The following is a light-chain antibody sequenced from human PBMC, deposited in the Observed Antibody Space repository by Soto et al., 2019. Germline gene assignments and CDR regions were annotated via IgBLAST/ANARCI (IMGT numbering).Light chain of an antibody. V-gene: IGKV3-20*01. CDR3: QQYGGSPPST. Sequence: EIVLTQSPGTLSLSPGERGTLSCRASQSLTSNSLAWYQKRPGQAPRLLVYGASTRVTDIPERFSGSGSGTDFTLTINGLEPDDFAVYYCQQYGGSPPSTFGQGTKVEV. CDR2: GAS. CDR1: QSLTSNS. J-gene: IGKJ1*01.